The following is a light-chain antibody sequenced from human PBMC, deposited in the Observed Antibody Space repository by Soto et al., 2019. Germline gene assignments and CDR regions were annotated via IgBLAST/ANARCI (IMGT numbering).Light chain of an antibody. CDR1: QSVSSN. CDR2: DTS. Sequence: EVVMTQSPATLSVSPGERATLSCRASQSVSSNLAWYQQKPGQAPRLLIYDTSTRATGIPARFSGSGSGTEFTLTISSLQSEDFAFYSCQQYNNWPLTFGQGTKVEIK. CDR3: QQYNNWPLT. J-gene: IGKJ1*01. V-gene: IGKV3-15*01.